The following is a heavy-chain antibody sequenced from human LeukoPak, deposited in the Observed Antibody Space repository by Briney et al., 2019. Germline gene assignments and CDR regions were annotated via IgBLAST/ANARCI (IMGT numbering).Heavy chain of an antibody. D-gene: IGHD3-10*01. CDR2: IIPIFGTA. CDR3: AGGHYYGSGSYHFDP. CDR1: GGTFSSYA. Sequence: GASVKVSCKASGGTFSSYAISWVRQAPGQGLEWMGGIIPIFGTANYAQKFQGRVTITADESTSTAYMELSSLRSEDTAVYHCAGGHYYGSGSYHFDPWGQGTLVTVSS. V-gene: IGHV1-69*01. J-gene: IGHJ5*02.